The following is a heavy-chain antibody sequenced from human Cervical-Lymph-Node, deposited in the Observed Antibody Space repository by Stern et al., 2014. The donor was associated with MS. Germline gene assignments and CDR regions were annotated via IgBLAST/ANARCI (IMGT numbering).Heavy chain of an antibody. D-gene: IGHD2-2*01. CDR1: GFNFSTYG. V-gene: IGHV3-30*18. CDR2: MSNDGSKK. Sequence: MQLVESGGGVVQPGRSLRPSCAASGFNFSTYGMHWVRQAPGKGVEWVAIMSNDGSKKYYAASVKGRFTISRDNPKNTLYLQMNTLRPEDTAVYYCAKICSSTTSNGVDYWGQGTLVIVSS. CDR3: AKICSSTTSNGVDY. J-gene: IGHJ4*02.